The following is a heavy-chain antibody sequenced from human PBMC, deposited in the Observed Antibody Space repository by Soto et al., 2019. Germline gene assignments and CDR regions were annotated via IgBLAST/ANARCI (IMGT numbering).Heavy chain of an antibody. D-gene: IGHD6-19*01. CDR3: ARDLGGWPDY. Sequence: QVQLVQSGAEVKKPGASVKVSCKASGYTFTSYAMHWVRQAPGQRLEWMGWINAGNGNTKYSQKFQGRVTITRDTAGSTAYMELSGLRSEDTAVYYCARDLGGWPDYWGQGTLVTVSS. CDR1: GYTFTSYA. J-gene: IGHJ4*02. CDR2: INAGNGNT. V-gene: IGHV1-3*01.